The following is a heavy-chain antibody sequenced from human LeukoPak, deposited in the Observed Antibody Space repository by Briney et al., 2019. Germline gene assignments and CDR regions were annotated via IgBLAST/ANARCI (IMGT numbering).Heavy chain of an antibody. CDR2: ISGSGGSA. J-gene: IGHJ4*02. D-gene: IGHD3-22*01. Sequence: QTGGSLRLSCAASGFTFKSYAMNWVRQAPGKGLEWVSTISGSGGSAYYADSAKGRFTISRDNSKNTLYLQMNSLRAEDTAVYYCAKALHYYDSSGYYYLAPIDYWGQGTLVAVSS. CDR3: AKALHYYDSSGYYYLAPIDY. V-gene: IGHV3-23*01. CDR1: GFTFKSYA.